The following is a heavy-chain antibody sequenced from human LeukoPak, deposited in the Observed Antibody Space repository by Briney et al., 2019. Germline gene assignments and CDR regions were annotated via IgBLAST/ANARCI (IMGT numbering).Heavy chain of an antibody. Sequence: RSGGSLRLSCAASGFTFSSYAMSWVRQAPGKGLEWVSAISGSGGSTYYADSVKGRLTISRDNSKNTLYLQMNSLRAEDTAVYYCAKGMGYGGNSGPYAFDIWAKGQWSPSLQ. CDR3: AKGMGYGGNSGPYAFDI. D-gene: IGHD4-23*01. CDR2: ISGSGGST. CDR1: GFTFSSYA. V-gene: IGHV3-23*01. J-gene: IGHJ3*02.